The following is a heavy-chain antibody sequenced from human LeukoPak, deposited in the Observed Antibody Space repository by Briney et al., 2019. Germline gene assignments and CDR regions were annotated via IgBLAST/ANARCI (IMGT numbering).Heavy chain of an antibody. CDR1: GGSISSGDYY. CDR2: IYYSGST. Sequence: PPQTLSLTCTVSGGSISSGDYYWSWIRQPPGKGLEWIGYIYYSGSTYYNPSLKSRVTISVDTSKNQFSLKLSSVTAADTAVYYCARLFTGSYYVYYFDYWGQGTLVTVSS. J-gene: IGHJ4*02. V-gene: IGHV4-30-4*01. D-gene: IGHD1-26*01. CDR3: ARLFTGSYYVYYFDY.